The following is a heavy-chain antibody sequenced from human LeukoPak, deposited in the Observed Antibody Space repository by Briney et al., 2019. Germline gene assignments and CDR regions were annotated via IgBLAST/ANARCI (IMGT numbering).Heavy chain of an antibody. CDR1: GGSISSSSYY. J-gene: IGHJ6*03. CDR3: ARLHGGITIPPTYMDV. CDR2: IYYSGST. Sequence: PSETLSLTCTVSGGSISSSSYYWGWIRQPPGKGLEWIGSIYYSGSTYYNPSLKSRVTISVDTSKNQFSLKLSSVTAADTAVYYCARLHGGITIPPTYMDVWGKGTTVTVSS. D-gene: IGHD3-3*01. V-gene: IGHV4-39*07.